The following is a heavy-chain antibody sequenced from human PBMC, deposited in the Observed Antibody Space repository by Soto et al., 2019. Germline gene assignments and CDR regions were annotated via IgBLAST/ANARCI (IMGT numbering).Heavy chain of an antibody. CDR2: IYWNDDK. CDR3: ALSHGDA. CDR1: GFSLSTSVVG. V-gene: IGHV2-5*01. J-gene: IGHJ6*02. Sequence: GPTLGNATQPLTLTCTFSGFSLSTSVVGVGWICQPPGKALEWLALIYWNDDKRYSPSLKSRLTITKDTSKNQVVLTMTNMDPVNTATYYCALSHGDAWGQGTTVTVSS.